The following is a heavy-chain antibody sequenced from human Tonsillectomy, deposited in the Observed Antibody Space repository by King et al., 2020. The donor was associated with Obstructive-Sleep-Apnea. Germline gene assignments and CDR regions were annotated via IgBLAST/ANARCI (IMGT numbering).Heavy chain of an antibody. V-gene: IGHV3-15*01. D-gene: IGHD5-12*01. CDR3: TAKYSGYDSYFDY. J-gene: IGHJ4*02. CDR1: GFTFSNAW. CDR2: IKSKTDGGTT. Sequence: VQLVESRGGLVKPGGSLRLSCAASGFTFSNAWMSWVRQAPGKGLEWVGRIKSKTDGGTTDYAAPVKGGFTISRDDSKNTLYLQMNSLKTEDTAVYYCTAKYSGYDSYFDYWGQGTLVTVSS.